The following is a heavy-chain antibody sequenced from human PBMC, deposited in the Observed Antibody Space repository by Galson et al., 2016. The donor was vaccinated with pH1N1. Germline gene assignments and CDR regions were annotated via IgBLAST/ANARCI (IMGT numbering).Heavy chain of an antibody. D-gene: IGHD5-18*01. CDR1: GFTFDAFA. V-gene: IGHV3-9*01. Sequence: SLRLSCAASGFTFDAFAMHWVRQVPGEGLEWVSVITWNSHVIDYADSVKGRFTISRDNAKNSLYLQMNSLRAEDTALYYCAKVRGYSYGPFEYWGQGTLVTVSS. CDR3: AKVRGYSYGPFEY. J-gene: IGHJ4*02. CDR2: ITWNSHVI.